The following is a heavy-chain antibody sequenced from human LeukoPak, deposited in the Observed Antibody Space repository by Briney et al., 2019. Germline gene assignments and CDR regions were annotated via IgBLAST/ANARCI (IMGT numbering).Heavy chain of an antibody. J-gene: IGHJ4*02. CDR1: GYTFTSNG. V-gene: IGHV1-18*04. Sequence: ASVKVSCKASGYTFTSNGISWVRQAPGQGLEWMGWISAYNGNTNYAQKLQGRVTMTTDTSTSTAYMELRSLRSDDTAVYYCAREVIGGIAVSNDYWGQGTLVTVSS. CDR2: ISAYNGNT. CDR3: AREVIGGIAVSNDY. D-gene: IGHD1-26*01.